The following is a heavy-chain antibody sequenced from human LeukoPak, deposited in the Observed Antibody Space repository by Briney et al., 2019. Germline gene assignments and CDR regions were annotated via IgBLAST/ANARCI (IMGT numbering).Heavy chain of an antibody. CDR3: VRVMGRNYIPNPRDAFEI. CDR1: GFTFTGYY. J-gene: IGHJ3*02. V-gene: IGHV1-2*02. Sequence: ASVKVSCKTSGFTFTGYYMHWVRQAPGQGLEWMGWIHPNSGGTDYAQKFQGRVTMARDTSIRTVYMELSRLRPDDTAVYYCVRVMGRNYIPNPRDAFEIRGQGTVVTVSS. CDR2: IHPNSGGT. D-gene: IGHD1-14*01.